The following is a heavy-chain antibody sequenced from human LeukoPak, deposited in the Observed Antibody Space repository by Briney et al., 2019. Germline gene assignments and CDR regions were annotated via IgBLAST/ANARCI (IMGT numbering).Heavy chain of an antibody. CDR2: ISSSGSST. J-gene: IGHJ4*02. CDR3: AKKSNYGNHFDS. Sequence: GGSLRLSCAASTFTFSSFAMSWVRPAPGKGLEWVSSISSSGSSTYYADSVKGRFTISRDKYKNTLYLQMNSLRAEDTAVFYCAKKSNYGNHFDSWGQGTLVTVSS. CDR1: TFTFSSFA. D-gene: IGHD3-10*01. V-gene: IGHV3-23*01.